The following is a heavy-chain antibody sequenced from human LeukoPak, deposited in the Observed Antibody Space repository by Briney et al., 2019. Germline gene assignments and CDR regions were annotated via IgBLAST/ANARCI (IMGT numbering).Heavy chain of an antibody. CDR1: GFSFSNYA. CDR3: AKRAGTYEYFDY. CDR2: IRYDGSMK. Sequence: PGGSLRLSCVASGFSFSNYAMHWVRQAPGEGLEWVALIRYDGSMKYYADSVKGRFTISRDNSNHTLLLQMNSLRGEDTAVYYCAKRAGTYEYFDYWGQGTLVTVSS. J-gene: IGHJ4*02. D-gene: IGHD1-26*01. V-gene: IGHV3-30*02.